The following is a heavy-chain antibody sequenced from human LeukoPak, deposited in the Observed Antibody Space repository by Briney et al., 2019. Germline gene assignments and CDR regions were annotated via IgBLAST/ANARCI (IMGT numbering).Heavy chain of an antibody. D-gene: IGHD6-13*01. Sequence: GGSLRLSCAASGFTFSSYAMSWVRQTPGKGLEWVSAISGSGGSTYYADSAKGRFTISRDNSKNTLYLQMNSLRAEDTAVYYCAKSPWGSSWYGGEYFQHWGQGTLVTVSS. CDR1: GFTFSSYA. V-gene: IGHV3-23*01. J-gene: IGHJ1*01. CDR3: AKSPWGSSWYGGEYFQH. CDR2: ISGSGGST.